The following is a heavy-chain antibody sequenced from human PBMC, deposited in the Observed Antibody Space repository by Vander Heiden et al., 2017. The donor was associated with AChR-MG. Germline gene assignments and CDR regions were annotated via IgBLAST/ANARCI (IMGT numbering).Heavy chain of an antibody. CDR2: ISGSGGST. J-gene: IGHJ4*02. CDR1: GFTFRSLA. V-gene: IGHV3-23*01. Sequence: EVQLFESGGGLVQPGGSLRPACAASGFTFRSLAMGWVRQAPGKGLEWVSAISGSGGSTYYADSVKGRFTISRDNSKNTLYLQMNSLRAEDTAVYYCAKSSYPNDDGAQNPHYFDYWGQVTLVTLSS. D-gene: IGHD4-17*01. CDR3: AKSSYPNDDGAQNPHYFDY.